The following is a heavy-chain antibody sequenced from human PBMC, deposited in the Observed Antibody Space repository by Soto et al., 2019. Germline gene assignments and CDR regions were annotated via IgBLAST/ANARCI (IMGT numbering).Heavy chain of an antibody. CDR1: GGYISSYY. Sequence: SETLSLTCTVSGGYISSYYWTWIRQPPGKGLEWIGYIYYSGSTNYNPSLKSRVTMSIDTSKNQFSLKLSSVTAADTAVYYCARAFGSTMPSLFWGQGTLVTISS. CDR3: ARAFGSTMPSLF. J-gene: IGHJ4*02. D-gene: IGHD2-2*01. V-gene: IGHV4-59*01. CDR2: IYYSGST.